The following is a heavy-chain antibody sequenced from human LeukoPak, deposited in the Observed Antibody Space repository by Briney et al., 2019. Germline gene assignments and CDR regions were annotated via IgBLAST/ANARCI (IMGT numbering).Heavy chain of an antibody. CDR3: ARGPTVKYFDY. CDR2: IYYSGST. CDR1: GGSISSTTYY. J-gene: IGHJ4*02. D-gene: IGHD4-11*01. Sequence: SETLSLTCTVSGGSISSTTYYWGWIRQPPGKGLEWIGTIYYSGSTYYNPSLKSRVTISVDTPKNQFSLKLSSVTAADTAVYYCARGPTVKYFDYWGQRTLVTVSS. V-gene: IGHV4-39*07.